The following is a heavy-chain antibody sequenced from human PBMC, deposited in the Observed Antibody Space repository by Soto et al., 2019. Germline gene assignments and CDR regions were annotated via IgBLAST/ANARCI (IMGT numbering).Heavy chain of an antibody. CDR1: GGSISSGGYY. D-gene: IGHD6-19*01. CDR2: INHSGST. Sequence: SETLSLTCTVSGGSISSGGYYWSWIRQPPGKGLEWIGEINHSGSTNYNPSLKSRVTISVDTSKNQFSLKLSSVTAADTAVYYCARDRSIAVAGPYGMDVWGQGTTVTVSS. J-gene: IGHJ6*02. CDR3: ARDRSIAVAGPYGMDV. V-gene: IGHV4-39*07.